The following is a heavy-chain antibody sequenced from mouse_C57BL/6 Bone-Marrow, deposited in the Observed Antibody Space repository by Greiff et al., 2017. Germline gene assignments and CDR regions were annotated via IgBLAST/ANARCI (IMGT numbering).Heavy chain of an antibody. CDR3: ARGVTTSPFYAMDY. J-gene: IGHJ4*01. CDR1: GYTFTSYW. CDR2: IYPGSGST. Sequence: QVQLQQPGAELVKPGASVKMSCKASGYTFTSYWITWVKQRPGQGLEWIGDIYPGSGSTNYNEKFKSKATLSVDTSSSTAYMQLSSLTSEDSAVYYCARGVTTSPFYAMDYWGQGTSVTVSS. D-gene: IGHD2-1*01. V-gene: IGHV1-55*01.